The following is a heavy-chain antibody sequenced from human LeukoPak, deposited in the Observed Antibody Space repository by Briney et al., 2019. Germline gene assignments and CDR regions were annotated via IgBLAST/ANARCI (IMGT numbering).Heavy chain of an antibody. V-gene: IGHV4-34*01. CDR1: GGSFSGYY. Sequence: SETLSLTCAVYGGSFSGYYWSWIRQPPGKGLEWIGEINHSGSTNCNPSLKSRVTISVDTSKNQFSLKLSSVTAADTAVYYCARGRRGSKAFDIWGQGTMVTVSS. J-gene: IGHJ3*02. D-gene: IGHD1-14*01. CDR2: INHSGST. CDR3: ARGRRGSKAFDI.